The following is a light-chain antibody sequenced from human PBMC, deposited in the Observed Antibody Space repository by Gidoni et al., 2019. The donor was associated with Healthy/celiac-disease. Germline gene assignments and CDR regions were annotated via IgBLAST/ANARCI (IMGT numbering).Light chain of an antibody. Sequence: EIVLTQSPGTLSLPPGERATLSCRASQSVSSSYLAWYQQKPGQAPRLLIDGASSRATGIPDRFSGSGSGTDFTLTISRLEPEDFAVYYCQQYGSSPWTFGQGTKVEIK. CDR2: GAS. J-gene: IGKJ1*01. CDR3: QQYGSSPWT. V-gene: IGKV3-20*01. CDR1: QSVSSSY.